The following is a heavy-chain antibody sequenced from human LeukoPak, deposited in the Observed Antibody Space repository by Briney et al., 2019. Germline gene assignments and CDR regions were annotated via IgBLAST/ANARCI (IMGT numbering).Heavy chain of an antibody. CDR2: INHSGST. CDR3: ARGQNSSGANLDY. Sequence: TSSETLSLTCALYGGSFSGYYWSWIRQPPGKGLGWIGVINHSGSTNYNPSLKSRVTIQVDTSKNQYSLKLSSVTAADTAVYYCARGQNSSGANLDYWGQGTLVTVSS. V-gene: IGHV4-34*01. D-gene: IGHD3-22*01. CDR1: GGSFSGYY. J-gene: IGHJ4*02.